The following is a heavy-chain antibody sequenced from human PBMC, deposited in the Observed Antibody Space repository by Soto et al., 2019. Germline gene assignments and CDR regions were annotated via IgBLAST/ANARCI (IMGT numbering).Heavy chain of an antibody. CDR1: GASISRGGFH. CDR3: ARRGSGHTFDY. V-gene: IGHV4-39*01. Sequence: QLQLQESGPGLVKPSETLSLTCAVSGASISRGGFHWGWIRQPPGQGLEWIGSLYSGSTYYNPSLNSRATISADTSKNQFSLTLSSVTAADTAVYYCARRGSGHTFDYWGQGTLVTVSS. D-gene: IGHD3-10*01. CDR2: LYSGST. J-gene: IGHJ4*02.